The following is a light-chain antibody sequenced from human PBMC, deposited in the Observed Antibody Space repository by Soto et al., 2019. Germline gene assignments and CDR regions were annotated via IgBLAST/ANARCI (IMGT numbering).Light chain of an antibody. J-gene: IGLJ2*01. CDR1: KLGDKY. V-gene: IGLV3-1*01. Sequence: SYELTQPPSVSVSPGQTASITCSGDKLGDKYACWYQQKPGQSPVLVIYQDSKRPSGIPERFSGSNSGNTATLTISGTQAMDEADYYCQAWDSSTAVLGGGTKVTVL. CDR3: QAWDSSTAV. CDR2: QDS.